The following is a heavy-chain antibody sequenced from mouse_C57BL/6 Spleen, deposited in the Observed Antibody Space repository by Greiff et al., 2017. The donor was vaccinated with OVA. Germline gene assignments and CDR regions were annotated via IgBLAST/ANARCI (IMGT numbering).Heavy chain of an antibody. Sequence: EVKLVESGGGLVQPGGSLKLSCAASGFTFSDYYMYWVRQTPEKRLEWVAYISNGGGSTYYPDTVKGRFTISRDNAKNTLYLQMGRLKSEDTAMYYCARRHYDCGGLDYWGQGTTLTVSS. CDR2: ISNGGGST. CDR1: GFTFSDYY. D-gene: IGHD2-4*01. CDR3: ARRHYDCGGLDY. V-gene: IGHV5-12*01. J-gene: IGHJ2*01.